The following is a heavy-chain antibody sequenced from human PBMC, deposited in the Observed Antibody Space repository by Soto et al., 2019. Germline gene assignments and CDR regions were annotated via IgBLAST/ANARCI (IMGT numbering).Heavy chain of an antibody. V-gene: IGHV3-30-3*01. Sequence: QVQLVESGGGVVQPGRSLRLSCAASGFTCSSYAMHWVRQAPGKGLEWVAVISYDGSNKYYADSVKGRFTISRDNSKNTLYLQMNSLRAEDTAVYYCARAKVGFWSGYYTAWGQGTLVTVSS. CDR3: ARAKVGFWSGYYTA. J-gene: IGHJ4*02. CDR1: GFTCSSYA. D-gene: IGHD3-3*01. CDR2: ISYDGSNK.